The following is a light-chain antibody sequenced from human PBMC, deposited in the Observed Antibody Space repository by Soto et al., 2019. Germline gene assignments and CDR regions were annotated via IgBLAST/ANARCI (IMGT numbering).Light chain of an antibody. CDR3: QQANSFPYT. CDR2: AAS. J-gene: IGKJ2*01. Sequence: DIQMTQSPSSVSASVGDRVTITCRASQGISSWLVWYQQKPGKAPKLLIYAASSLQSGVPSRFSGSGSGTDFTLTISSRQPEDFATYYCQQANSFPYTFGQGTKLEIK. V-gene: IGKV1-12*01. CDR1: QGISSW.